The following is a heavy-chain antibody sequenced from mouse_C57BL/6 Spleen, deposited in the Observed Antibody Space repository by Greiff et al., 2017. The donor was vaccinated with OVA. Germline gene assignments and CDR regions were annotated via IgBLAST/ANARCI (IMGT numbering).Heavy chain of an antibody. D-gene: IGHD2-4*01. CDR2: IDPSDSYT. CDR3: ARLDYGFDY. Sequence: VQLQQPGAELVKPGASVKLSCKASGYTFTSYWMQWVKQRPGQGLEWIGEIDPSDSYTNYNQKFKGKATLTVDTSSSTAYMQLSSLTSEDSAVYYCARLDYGFDYWGQGTTLTVSS. CDR1: GYTFTSYW. J-gene: IGHJ2*01. V-gene: IGHV1-50*01.